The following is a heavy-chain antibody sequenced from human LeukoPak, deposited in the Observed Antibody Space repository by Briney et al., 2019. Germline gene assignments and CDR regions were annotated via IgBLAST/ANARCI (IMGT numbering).Heavy chain of an antibody. Sequence: GASVKVSCKASGYTFTSYGISWVRQAPGQGLEWMGWINPNSGGTNYAQKFQGRVTMTRDTSISTAYMELSRLRSDDTAVYYCARDLRNRYSGYEPLNYWGQGTLVTVSS. CDR2: INPNSGGT. CDR1: GYTFTSYG. J-gene: IGHJ4*02. V-gene: IGHV1-2*02. D-gene: IGHD5-12*01. CDR3: ARDLRNRYSGYEPLNY.